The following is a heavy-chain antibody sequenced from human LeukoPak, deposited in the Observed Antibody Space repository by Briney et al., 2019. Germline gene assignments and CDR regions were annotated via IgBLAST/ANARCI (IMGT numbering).Heavy chain of an antibody. D-gene: IGHD6-13*01. CDR3: ARESSSWYETIDY. V-gene: IGHV3-74*01. CDR2: INGDGSST. CDR1: GFTFSSYW. Sequence: GGSLRLSCAASGFTFSSYWMHWVRQAPGKGLVWVSRINGDGSSTSYADSVKGRFTISRDNAKNTLYLQMNSLRAEDTAVYYCARESSSWYETIDYWGQGTLVTVSS. J-gene: IGHJ4*02.